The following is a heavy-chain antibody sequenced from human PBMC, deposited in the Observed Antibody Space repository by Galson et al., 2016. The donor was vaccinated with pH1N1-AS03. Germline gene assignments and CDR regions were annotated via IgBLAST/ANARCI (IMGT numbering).Heavy chain of an antibody. Sequence: SLRLSCAASGFTFSDVWMSWVRQAPGKGLEWVGRIKSKIDGGTTDYAAPVKGRFTISRGDSKNTLYLQMNTLKSEDTAVYYCRVVAENDAFDMWGQGTMVTVSS. J-gene: IGHJ3*02. CDR3: RVVAENDAFDM. CDR2: IKSKIDGGTT. V-gene: IGHV3-15*01. CDR1: GFTFSDVW. D-gene: IGHD3-22*01.